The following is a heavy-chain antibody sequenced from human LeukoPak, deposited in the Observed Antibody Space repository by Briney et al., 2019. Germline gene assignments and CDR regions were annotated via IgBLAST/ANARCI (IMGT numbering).Heavy chain of an antibody. J-gene: IGHJ4*02. Sequence: GGSLRLSCAASGFTFTDYSMTWVRQAPGKGLVWVSRISSDGSSTTYADSVKGRFTISRDNAKNTLYLQMNNLRAEDTAMYYCARDQRVTGRPDIDYWGQGTLVIVSS. CDR1: GFTFTDYS. CDR3: ARDQRVTGRPDIDY. V-gene: IGHV3-74*03. D-gene: IGHD6-6*01. CDR2: ISSDGSST.